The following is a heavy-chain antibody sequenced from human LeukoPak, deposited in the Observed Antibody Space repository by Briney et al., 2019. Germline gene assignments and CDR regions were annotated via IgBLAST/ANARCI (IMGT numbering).Heavy chain of an antibody. J-gene: IGHJ4*02. CDR2: ISGSGGST. V-gene: IGHV3-23*01. CDR1: GFTFSSYA. Sequence: SGGSLRLSCAASGFTFSSYAMSWVRQAPGKGLEWVSAISGSGGSTYYADSVKGRFTISRDNSKNTLYLQMNSLRAEDTAVYYCAREEAVAGTMGGGRYFDYWGQGTLVTVSS. CDR3: AREEAVAGTMGGGRYFDY. D-gene: IGHD6-19*01.